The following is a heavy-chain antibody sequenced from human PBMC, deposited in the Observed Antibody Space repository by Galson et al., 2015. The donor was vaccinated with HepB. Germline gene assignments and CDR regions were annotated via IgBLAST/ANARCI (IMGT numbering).Heavy chain of an antibody. CDR3: ARVLPYSSGYFNSVGIWFDP. Sequence: SLRLSCAASGFSFSDFYMSWFRQAPGKGLEWVSYISSSGSTIFYADSVKGRFTISRDNAKNSLYLQMNSLRAEDTAVYYCARVLPYSSGYFNSVGIWFDPWGQGTLVTVSS. J-gene: IGHJ5*02. D-gene: IGHD3-22*01. CDR1: GFSFSDFY. CDR2: ISSSGSTI. V-gene: IGHV3-11*01.